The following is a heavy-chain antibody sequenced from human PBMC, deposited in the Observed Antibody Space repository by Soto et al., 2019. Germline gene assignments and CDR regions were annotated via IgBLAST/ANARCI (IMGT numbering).Heavy chain of an antibody. Sequence: GSLRLSCAVSGLSFRSAWMNWVRQAPGKGLEWVGRIKSETDGGTTDYAAPVKGKFTISRDDSKNTLYLQIHSLRIEDTAVYYCTTWRQLVQEYYYYGMDVWGQGTTVTVSS. D-gene: IGHD6-13*01. CDR1: GLSFRSAW. V-gene: IGHV3-15*07. CDR2: IKSETDGGTT. CDR3: TTWRQLVQEYYYYGMDV. J-gene: IGHJ6*02.